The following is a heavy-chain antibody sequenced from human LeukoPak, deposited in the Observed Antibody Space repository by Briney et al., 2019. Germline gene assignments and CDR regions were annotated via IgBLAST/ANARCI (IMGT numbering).Heavy chain of an antibody. CDR1: GFTFSSYW. CDR2: ISSSSSTI. J-gene: IGHJ3*02. CDR3: AKVVALFGVVVFDAFDI. V-gene: IGHV3-48*01. D-gene: IGHD3-3*01. Sequence: GGSLRLSCAASGFTFSSYWMSWVRQAPGKGLEWVSYISSSSSTIYYADSVKGRFTISRDNAKNSLYLQMNSLRAEDTAVYYCAKVVALFGVVVFDAFDIWGQGTMVTVSS.